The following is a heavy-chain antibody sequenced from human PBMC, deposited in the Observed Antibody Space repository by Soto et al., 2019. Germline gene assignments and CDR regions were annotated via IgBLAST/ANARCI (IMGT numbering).Heavy chain of an antibody. D-gene: IGHD3-3*01. CDR1: GFTFSSYA. CDR2: ISYDGSNK. J-gene: IGHJ4*02. Sequence: GGSLRLSCAASGFTFSSYAMHWVRQAPGKGLEWVAVISYDGSNKYYADSVKGRFTISRDNSKNTLYLQMNSLRAEDTAVYYCARDPRLRFLEWLLDYWGQGTLVTVSS. V-gene: IGHV3-30-3*01. CDR3: ARDPRLRFLEWLLDY.